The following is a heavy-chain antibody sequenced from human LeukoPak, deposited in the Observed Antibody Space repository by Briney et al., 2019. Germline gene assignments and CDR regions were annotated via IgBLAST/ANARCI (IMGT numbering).Heavy chain of an antibody. CDR3: ARGFYGSGKDY. D-gene: IGHD3-10*01. Sequence: SETLSLTCAVYGGSFSGYYWSWIRQPPGKGLEWIGEINHSGSTNYNPSLKSRVTISVDTSKNQFSLRLSSVTAADTAVYYCARGFYGSGKDYRGQGTLVTVSS. CDR1: GGSFSGYY. V-gene: IGHV4-34*01. CDR2: INHSGST. J-gene: IGHJ4*02.